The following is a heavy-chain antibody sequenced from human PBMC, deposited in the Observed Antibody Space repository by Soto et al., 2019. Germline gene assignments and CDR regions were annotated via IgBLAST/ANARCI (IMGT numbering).Heavy chain of an antibody. D-gene: IGHD1-26*01. Sequence: QVQLVQSGAEEKKPGASVKVSCKASGYTFTNYAMHWVRQAPGQGLEWMGWINAGNGNTKYSQKFQGRVTITRDTSASTAYMELSSLPSEYTAVYHCASSATTADYYYGMDVWGQGTTVTVSS. CDR3: ASSATTADYYYGMDV. V-gene: IGHV1-3*05. CDR2: INAGNGNT. CDR1: GYTFTNYA. J-gene: IGHJ6*02.